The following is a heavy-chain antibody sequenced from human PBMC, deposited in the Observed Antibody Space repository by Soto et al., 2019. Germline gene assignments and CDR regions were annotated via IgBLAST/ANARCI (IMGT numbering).Heavy chain of an antibody. V-gene: IGHV4-34*01. Sequence: ETLSLTCAVYGGSFSGYYWSWIRQPPGKGLEWIGEINHSGSTNYNPSLKSRVTISVDTSKNQFSLKLSSVTAADTAVYYCARSATYYYDSSGYQIYDYWGQGTLVTVSS. CDR3: ARSATYYYDSSGYQIYDY. J-gene: IGHJ4*02. CDR2: INHSGST. D-gene: IGHD3-22*01. CDR1: GGSFSGYY.